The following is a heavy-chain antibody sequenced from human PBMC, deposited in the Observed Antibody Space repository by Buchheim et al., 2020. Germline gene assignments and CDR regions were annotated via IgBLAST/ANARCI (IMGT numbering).Heavy chain of an antibody. D-gene: IGHD3-10*01. V-gene: IGHV3-30-3*01. CDR3: ARGQFGGWTTNYYYGMDV. CDR1: GFTFSSYA. Sequence: QVQLVESGGGVVQPGRSLRLSCAASGFTFSSYAMHWVRQAPGKGLEWVAVISYDGSNKYYADSVTGRFTISRDTSKNTLYLQMNSLRAEDTAVYYCARGQFGGWTTNYYYGMDVWGQGTT. CDR2: ISYDGSNK. J-gene: IGHJ6*02.